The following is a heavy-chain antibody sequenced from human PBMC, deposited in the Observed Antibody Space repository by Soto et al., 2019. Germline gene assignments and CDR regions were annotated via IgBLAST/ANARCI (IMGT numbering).Heavy chain of an antibody. D-gene: IGHD1-7*01. Sequence: QVQLVQSGAEVKKPGSSVKVSCKASGGTFSSYAISWVRQAPGQGLEWMGGIIPIFGTAIYAQKFQGRVTITADESTSTAYMELSSLRSEDTAVYYCASPGITGTWVYYYGMDVWGQGTTVTVSS. J-gene: IGHJ6*02. CDR2: IIPIFGTA. V-gene: IGHV1-69*12. CDR3: ASPGITGTWVYYYGMDV. CDR1: GGTFSSYA.